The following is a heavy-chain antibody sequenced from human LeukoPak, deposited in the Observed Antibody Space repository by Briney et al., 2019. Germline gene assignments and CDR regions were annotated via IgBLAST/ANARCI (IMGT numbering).Heavy chain of an antibody. V-gene: IGHV3-30-3*01. CDR3: ARDDYYDSSGYYY. J-gene: IGHJ4*02. CDR1: GGPISSGG. Sequence: LSLTCAVSGGPISSGGYSWSWIRQPPGKGLEWVAVISYDGSNKYYADSVKGRFTISRDNSKNTLYLQMNSLRAEDTAVYYCARDDYYDSSGYYYWGQGTLVTVSS. D-gene: IGHD3-22*01. CDR2: ISYDGSNK.